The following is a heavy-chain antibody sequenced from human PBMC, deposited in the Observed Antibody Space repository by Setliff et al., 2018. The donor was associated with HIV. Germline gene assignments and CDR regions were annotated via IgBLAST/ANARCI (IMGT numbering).Heavy chain of an antibody. Sequence: GASVKVSCKASGRMFSSYSITWVRQAPGQGLEWMGIINPSGGSTSYAQKFQGRVTMTRDTSTSTVYMELSSLRSEDTAVYYCARNPRIAVAGTDYYYYMDVWGKGTTVTVSS. D-gene: IGHD6-19*01. CDR1: GRMFSSYS. CDR3: ARNPRIAVAGTDYYYYMDV. CDR2: INPSGGST. V-gene: IGHV1-46*01. J-gene: IGHJ6*03.